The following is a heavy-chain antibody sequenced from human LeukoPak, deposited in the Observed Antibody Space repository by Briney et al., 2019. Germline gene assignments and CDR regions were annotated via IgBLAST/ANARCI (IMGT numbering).Heavy chain of an antibody. Sequence: GGSLRLSCAASGFTFSNYARSWVRQAQGQGLEWVSTISVGGITTYYADPAKGRFTISRDNSKNTMFLQMNSLRADDTAVYYCPRQSYASGWNPFDYWGQGFLVTVSP. V-gene: IGHV3-23*01. CDR2: ISVGGITT. J-gene: IGHJ4*02. CDR3: PRQSYASGWNPFDY. CDR1: GFTFSNYA. D-gene: IGHD6-19*01.